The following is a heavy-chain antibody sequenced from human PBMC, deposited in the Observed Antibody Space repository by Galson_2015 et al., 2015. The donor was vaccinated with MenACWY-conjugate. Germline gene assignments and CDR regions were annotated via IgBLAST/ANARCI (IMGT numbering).Heavy chain of an antibody. CDR3: AKDKMYLGSGSYLDDFDY. CDR1: GFTFSAYA. CDR2: MRYDGRDG. J-gene: IGHJ4*02. Sequence: SLRLSCATSGFTFSAYAMHWVRQAPGKGLEWLACMRYDGRDGTYADSVNSRFIFSRDDSRRTLSLQMNNLKTEDTAVYFCAKDKMYLGSGSYLDDFDYWGQGTLVTVSS. D-gene: IGHD3-10*01. V-gene: IGHV3-30*02.